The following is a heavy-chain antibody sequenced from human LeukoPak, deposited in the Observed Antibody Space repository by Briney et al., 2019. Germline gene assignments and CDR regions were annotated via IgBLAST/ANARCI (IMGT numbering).Heavy chain of an antibody. J-gene: IGHJ3*02. D-gene: IGHD3-22*01. Sequence: ASVKVSCKASGYTFTSYAMNWVRQAPGQGLEWMGWINTNTGNPTYAQGFTGRFVFSLDTSVSTAYLQISSLKAEDTAVYYCARVKWDYDSSGYYLSVAFDIWGQGTMVTVSS. CDR2: INTNTGNP. CDR1: GYTFTSYA. V-gene: IGHV7-4-1*02. CDR3: ARVKWDYDSSGYYLSVAFDI.